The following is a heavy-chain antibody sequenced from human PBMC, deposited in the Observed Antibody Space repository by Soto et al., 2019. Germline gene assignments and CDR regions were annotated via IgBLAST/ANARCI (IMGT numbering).Heavy chain of an antibody. CDR3: ASSAAAGTFYFDY. D-gene: IGHD6-13*01. CDR1: GGSISSYY. CDR2: IYYSGST. V-gene: IGHV4-59*01. Sequence: PSESLSLTCTVSGGSISSYYWSWIRQPPGKGLEWIGYIYYSGSTNYNPSLKSRVTISVDTSKNQFSLKLSSVTAADTAVYYCASSAAAGTFYFDYWGQGTLVTVSS. J-gene: IGHJ4*02.